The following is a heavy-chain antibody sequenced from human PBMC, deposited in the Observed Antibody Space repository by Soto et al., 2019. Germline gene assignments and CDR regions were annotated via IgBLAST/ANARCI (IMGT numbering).Heavy chain of an antibody. CDR3: AKDRSRYYYDSSHEY. D-gene: IGHD3-22*01. CDR2: ISYDGNNK. J-gene: IGHJ4*02. V-gene: IGHV3-30*18. Sequence: QVQLVESGGGVVQPGRSLRLSCAASGFTFNSYGMHWVRRAPGKGLEWVAVISYDGNNKYYGDSVKGRFTISRDTSKNTLHLQMNSLRAEDTAVYYCAKDRSRYYYDSSHEYWGQGTLVTVSS. CDR1: GFTFNSYG.